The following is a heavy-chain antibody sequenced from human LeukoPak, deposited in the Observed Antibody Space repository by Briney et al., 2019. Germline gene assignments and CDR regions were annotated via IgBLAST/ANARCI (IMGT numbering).Heavy chain of an antibody. D-gene: IGHD6-13*01. V-gene: IGHV3-33*01. Sequence: GGSLRLSCAVSGFTFSSYGMHWVRQAPGKGLEWVAVMWYDGTNKYYADSVKGRFTISRDNSKNTLYLQLNSLRAEDTAVYYCATTGGSWYDGSFDYWGQGTLVTVSS. CDR3: ATTGGSWYDGSFDY. CDR2: MWYDGTNK. J-gene: IGHJ4*02. CDR1: GFTFSSYG.